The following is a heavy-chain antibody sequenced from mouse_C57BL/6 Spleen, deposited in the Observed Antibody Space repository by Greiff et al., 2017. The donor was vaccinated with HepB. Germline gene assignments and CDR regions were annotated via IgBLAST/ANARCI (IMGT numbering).Heavy chain of an antibody. D-gene: IGHD2-4*01. J-gene: IGHJ4*01. V-gene: IGHV1-15*01. CDR2: IDPETGGT. CDR1: GYTFTDYE. CDR3: TRGGLRNYAMDY. Sequence: VKLMESGAELVRPGASVTLSCKASGYTFTDYEMHWVKQTPVHGLEWIGAIDPETGGTAYNQKFKGKAILTADKSSSTAYMELRSLTSEDSAVYYCTRGGLRNYAMDYWGQGTSVTVSS.